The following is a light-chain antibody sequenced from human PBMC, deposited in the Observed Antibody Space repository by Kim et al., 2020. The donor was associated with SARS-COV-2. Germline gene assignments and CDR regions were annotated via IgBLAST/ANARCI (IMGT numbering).Light chain of an antibody. V-gene: IGLV3-19*01. CDR3: NSRDSSGNHVV. J-gene: IGLJ2*01. CDR2: GKN. Sequence: SSELTQDPAVSVALGQTVRITCQGDSLRTYFASWYQQMPGQAPVLVIYGKNNRPSGIPDRFSGSSSGNTASLTITGAQAEDEADYYCNSRDSSGNHVVFGGGTQLTVL. CDR1: SLRTYF.